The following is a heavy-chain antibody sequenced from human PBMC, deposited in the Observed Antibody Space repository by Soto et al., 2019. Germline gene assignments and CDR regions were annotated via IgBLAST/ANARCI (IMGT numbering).Heavy chain of an antibody. CDR3: ARDGDCSGGSCYGGFDH. D-gene: IGHD2-15*01. Sequence: QVQLQESGPGLVKPSQTLSLTCTVSGGSISSGGYYWSWIRQHPGKGREWIGYIYYSGSTYYNPSHKSRVTITVDTSKNQFSLKLSSVNAADTAVYYCARDGDCSGGSCYGGFDHWGQGTLVTVSS. CDR2: IYYSGST. CDR1: GGSISSGGYY. J-gene: IGHJ4*02. V-gene: IGHV4-31*03.